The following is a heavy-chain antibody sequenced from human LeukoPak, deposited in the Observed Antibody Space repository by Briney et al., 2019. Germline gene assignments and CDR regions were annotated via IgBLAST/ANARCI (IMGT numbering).Heavy chain of an antibody. CDR2: IKPDGSAE. J-gene: IGHJ4*02. D-gene: IGHD6-13*01. Sequence: TGGPRRLSCATPGFTFSSNWMSWVRNVPGRGLDWVANIKPDGSAEYYAASVKGRFTVSRDNAKNSLYLQMNSLRVEDTAVYYCARANNSSWHNWGQGTLVTVSS. CDR3: ARANNSSWHN. CDR1: GFTFSSNW. V-gene: IGHV3-7*01.